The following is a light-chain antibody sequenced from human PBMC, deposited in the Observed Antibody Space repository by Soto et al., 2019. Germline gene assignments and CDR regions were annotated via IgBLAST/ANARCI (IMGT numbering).Light chain of an antibody. J-gene: IGKJ2*01. CDR1: QSVGSN. CDR3: QQYYNWPRT. V-gene: IGKV3-15*01. CDR2: GAS. Sequence: EMVMTQSPATLSVSPGDGATLSCRASQSVGSNLAWFQQKPGQAPRLLICGASTRATGIPARFSGSGSGTEFTLTISSLQSEDFAVYYCQQYYNWPRTFGQGTKLEIK.